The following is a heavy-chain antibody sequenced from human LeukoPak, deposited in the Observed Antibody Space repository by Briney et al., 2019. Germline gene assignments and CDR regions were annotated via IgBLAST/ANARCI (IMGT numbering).Heavy chain of an antibody. CDR1: GFTFDDYA. V-gene: IGHV3-9*01. CDR2: ISWNSGSI. D-gene: IGHD2-21*02. Sequence: AGGSLRLSCAASGFTFDDYAMHWVRQAPGKGLEWVSGISWNSGSIGYADSVKGRSTISRDNAKNSLYLQMNSLRAEDTALYYCAKDIGVVVTYIDYWGQGTLVTVSS. CDR3: AKDIGVVVTYIDY. J-gene: IGHJ4*02.